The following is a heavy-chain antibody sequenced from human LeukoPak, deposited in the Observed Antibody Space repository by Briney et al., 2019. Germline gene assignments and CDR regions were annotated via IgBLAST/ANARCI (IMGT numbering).Heavy chain of an antibody. V-gene: IGHV3-23*01. CDR1: GFTFSSYA. D-gene: IGHD4-17*01. CDR3: AKDRSYGDHPGAGFDY. Sequence: GGSLRLSCAASGFTFSSYAMSWVRQAPGEGLECVSDICGSGGVIYYADSARGRFTLSRENSKSTLYLQMNSLRAEGTAVYYCAKDRSYGDHPGAGFDYGGQGTLVTVSS. CDR2: ICGSGGVI. J-gene: IGHJ4*02.